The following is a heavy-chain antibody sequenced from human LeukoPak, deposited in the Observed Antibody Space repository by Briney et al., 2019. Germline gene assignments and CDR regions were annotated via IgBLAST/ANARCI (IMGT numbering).Heavy chain of an antibody. CDR2: IYYSGST. Sequence: SETLSLTCTVSGGSISSSSYYWGWIRQPPGKGLEWIGSIYYSGSTYYNPSLKSRVTISVDTSKNQFSLKLSSVTAADTAVYYCARVSLLEYYYYYYGMDVWGQGTTVTVSS. D-gene: IGHD2-15*01. CDR3: ARVSLLEYYYYYYGMDV. J-gene: IGHJ6*02. CDR1: GGSISSSSYY. V-gene: IGHV4-39*07.